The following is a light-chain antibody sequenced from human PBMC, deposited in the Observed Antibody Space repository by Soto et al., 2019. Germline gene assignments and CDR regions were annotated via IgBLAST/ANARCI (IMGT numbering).Light chain of an antibody. CDR2: AAS. J-gene: IGKJ1*01. Sequence: DIVLTQSPGTLSLSPGERATLSFRASQRISSNYLGWYQQKPGQAPRLLIYAASSRATGIPDRFSGSGSGTDFTLTISRLEPEDFAVYYCQDYGSSPQTFGQGTKVDI. CDR1: QRISSNY. CDR3: QDYGSSPQT. V-gene: IGKV3-20*01.